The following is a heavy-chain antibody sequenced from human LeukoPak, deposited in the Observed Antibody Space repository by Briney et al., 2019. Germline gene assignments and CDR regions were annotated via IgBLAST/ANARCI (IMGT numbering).Heavy chain of an antibody. CDR1: GGSISSSSYY. V-gene: IGHV4-39*07. Sequence: PSETLSLTCTVSGGSISSSSYYWGWIRQPSGKGLEWIGSIYYSGSTYYNPSLKSRVTISVDTSKNQFSLKLSSVTAADTAVYYCARGARKYYYGSGSYGLNAFDIWGQGTMVTVSS. J-gene: IGHJ3*02. CDR3: ARGARKYYYGSGSYGLNAFDI. CDR2: IYYSGST. D-gene: IGHD3-10*01.